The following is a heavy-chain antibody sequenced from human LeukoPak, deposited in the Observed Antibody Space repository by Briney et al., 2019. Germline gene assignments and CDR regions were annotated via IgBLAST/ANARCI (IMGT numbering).Heavy chain of an antibody. V-gene: IGHV3-23*01. CDR1: GFTVSSNY. CDR2: ISGSGGST. J-gene: IGHJ6*02. Sequence: GGSLRLSCAASGFTVSSNYMSWVRQAPGKGLEWVSAISGSGGSTYYADSVKGRFTISRDNSKNTLYLQMNSLRAEDTAVYYCAKDPEGSIYGMDVWGQGTTVTVSS. CDR3: AKDPEGSIYGMDV.